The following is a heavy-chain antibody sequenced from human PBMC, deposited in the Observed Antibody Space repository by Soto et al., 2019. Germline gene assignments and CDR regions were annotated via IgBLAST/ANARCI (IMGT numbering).Heavy chain of an antibody. J-gene: IGHJ4*02. CDR2: IIPMFGTA. V-gene: IGHV1-69*12. CDR1: GGTFSTYA. D-gene: IGHD5-18*01. CDR3: ASGIQLWLRRINNGYSG. Sequence: QVQLVQSGAEVKKPESSVKVSCKAPGGTFSTYAISWVRQAPDQGLDGMGGIIPMFGTANYAQRFQDRVTITADESTNTVYMELSSLRSEDTAVYFCASGIQLWLRRINNGYSGWGQGTLVTVSS.